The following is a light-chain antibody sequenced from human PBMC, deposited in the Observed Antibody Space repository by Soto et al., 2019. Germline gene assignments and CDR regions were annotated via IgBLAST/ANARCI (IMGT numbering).Light chain of an antibody. CDR2: AAS. CDR1: QGIGVY. CDR3: QKYNIAPLT. V-gene: IGKV1-27*01. Sequence: DIQMTQSPSSLSASLGDRVTITCRASQGIGVYLAWFQQKPGKVPRLLIYAASALQSGVPSRFSGGGSGTDFTLTINSLQPEDVATYYCQKYNIAPLTFGGGTKVEIK. J-gene: IGKJ4*01.